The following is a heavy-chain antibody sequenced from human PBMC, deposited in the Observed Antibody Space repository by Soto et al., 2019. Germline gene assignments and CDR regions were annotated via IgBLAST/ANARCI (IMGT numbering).Heavy chain of an antibody. D-gene: IGHD2-21*01. CDR3: ARVEVGTYCGGECPFLDL. CDR2: VVPIFGTA. CDR1: GGTFSSDA. Sequence: SVKVSGKASGGTFSSDAISWVGQAPGQGLGWMGGVVPIFGTANYAQKFQGRVTNTADESTSTAYMELSSLRSEDTAVYYCARVEVGTYCGGECPFLDLWGQGSTV. V-gene: IGHV1-69*13. J-gene: IGHJ6*02.